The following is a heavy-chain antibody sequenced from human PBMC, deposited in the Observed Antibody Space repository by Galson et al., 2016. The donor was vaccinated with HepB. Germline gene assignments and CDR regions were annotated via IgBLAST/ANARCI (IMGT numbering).Heavy chain of an antibody. CDR3: ARERRETRLGMVRGRLMEAKNYFGFDA. V-gene: IGHV3-53*05. CDR1: GFSVRDHY. D-gene: IGHD3-10*01. Sequence: SLRLSCAVSGFSVRDHYMSWVRLAPGKGLEWVSLINKAGRTYYEDSVMGRFTVSRDTSQNILFLQMYSLIHEDTGVYYCARERRETRLGMVRGRLMEAKNYFGFDAWGPGTTVTVSS. CDR2: INKAGRT. J-gene: IGHJ6*02.